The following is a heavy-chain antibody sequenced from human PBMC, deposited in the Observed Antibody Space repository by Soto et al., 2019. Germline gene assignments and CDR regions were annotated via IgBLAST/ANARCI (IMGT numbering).Heavy chain of an antibody. V-gene: IGHV4-4*02. Sequence: SETLSPTYGISGIEISTIKWDRWVRQPPGKGLEWIGEIYHSGSTNYNPSLKSRVIISVDKSKNQFSLKLSSVTDADTAVYYCARGERQQQRDYWGQGTLVTVS. CDR1: GIEISTIKW. D-gene: IGHD6-13*01. CDR2: IYHSGST. CDR3: ARGERQQQRDY. J-gene: IGHJ4*02.